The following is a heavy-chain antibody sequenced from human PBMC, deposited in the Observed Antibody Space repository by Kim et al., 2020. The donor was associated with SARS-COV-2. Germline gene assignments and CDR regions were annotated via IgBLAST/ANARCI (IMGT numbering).Heavy chain of an antibody. CDR1: GGSISSSYYY. CDR3: ARSYYDILTGHNWVYP. CDR2: VYYSGTS. J-gene: IGHJ5*02. D-gene: IGHD3-9*01. Sequence: SETLSLTCTVSGGSISSSYYYWGWIRQPPGKGLDWIGTVYYSGTSYYNPSLKSRVTISVDTSENQFSLRLTSVTAADTAIYYCARSYYDILTGHNWVYP. V-gene: IGHV4-39*01.